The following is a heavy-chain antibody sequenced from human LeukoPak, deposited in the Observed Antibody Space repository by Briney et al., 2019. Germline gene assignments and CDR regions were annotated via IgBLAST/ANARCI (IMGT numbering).Heavy chain of an antibody. CDR1: GFTVSRNY. J-gene: IGHJ4*02. V-gene: IGHV3-66*01. CDR2: IYSGGST. Sequence: GGSLRLSCAASGFTVSRNYMSWVRQAPGKGLEWVSVIYSGGSTYYADSVKGRFTISRDNSKNTLFLQMNSLRAEDSAVYYCARVGSIYSGYLKYYFDYWGQGTLVTVSS. CDR3: ARVGSIYSGYLKYYFDY. D-gene: IGHD5-12*01.